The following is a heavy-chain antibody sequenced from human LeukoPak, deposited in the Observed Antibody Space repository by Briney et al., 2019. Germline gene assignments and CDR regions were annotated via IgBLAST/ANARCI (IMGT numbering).Heavy chain of an antibody. V-gene: IGHV3-23*01. CDR1: GFTFSSYA. Sequence: GGSLRLSCAASGFTFSSYAMSWVRQAPGKGLEWVSAISGSGGSTYCADSVKGRFTISRDNSKNTLYLQMNSLRAEDTAVYYCARDRPREVGGQSGYWGQGTLVTVSS. D-gene: IGHD1-26*01. J-gene: IGHJ4*02. CDR2: ISGSGGST. CDR3: ARDRPREVGGQSGY.